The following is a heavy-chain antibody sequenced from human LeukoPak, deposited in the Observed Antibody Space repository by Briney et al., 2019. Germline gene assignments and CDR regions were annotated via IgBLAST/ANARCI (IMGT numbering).Heavy chain of an antibody. CDR1: GXTFNTYC. V-gene: IGHV5-51*01. CDR3: ARPVYFGSHY. D-gene: IGHD3-10*01. J-gene: IGHJ4*02. Sequence: GESLKISFKGSGXTFNTYCIGWVRQMPGKGLEWMGIIYPRDSNTKYSPSFQGQVTISVDKSISTAYLQWGSLKASDTAMYYCARPVYFGSHYWGQGTPVTVSS. CDR2: IYPRDSNT.